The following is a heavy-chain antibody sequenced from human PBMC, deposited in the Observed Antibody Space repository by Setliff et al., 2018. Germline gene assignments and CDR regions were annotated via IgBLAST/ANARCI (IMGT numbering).Heavy chain of an antibody. V-gene: IGHV1-2*02. D-gene: IGHD3-22*01. Sequence: ASVKVSCKASGYTFTGYYVHWVRQAPGQGREWMGWISAYSDDTKHAEKFQGRVTMTMDTSKGTAYMELRSLRSDDTAVYICAYDSSGYYPGYWGQGTLVTVSS. CDR1: GYTFTGYY. CDR3: AYDSSGYYPGY. J-gene: IGHJ4*02. CDR2: ISAYSDDT.